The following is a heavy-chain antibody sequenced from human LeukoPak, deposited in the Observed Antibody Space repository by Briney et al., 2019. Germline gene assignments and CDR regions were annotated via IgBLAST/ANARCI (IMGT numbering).Heavy chain of an antibody. CDR3: ARSADNSSSWYFYYYYYMDV. J-gene: IGHJ6*03. V-gene: IGHV4-34*01. D-gene: IGHD6-13*01. Sequence: SETLSLTCAVFGGSFSGYYWSWIRQPPGKGLEWIGEINHSGSTNYNPSLTSRVTISVDTSKNQFSLKLSSVTAADTAVYYCARSADNSSSWYFYYYYYMDVWGKGTTVTVSS. CDR2: INHSGST. CDR1: GGSFSGYY.